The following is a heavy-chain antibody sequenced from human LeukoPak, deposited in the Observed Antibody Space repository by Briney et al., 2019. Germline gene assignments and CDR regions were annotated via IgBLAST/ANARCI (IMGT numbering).Heavy chain of an antibody. CDR1: GYTFTSYD. D-gene: IGHD4-17*01. J-gene: IGHJ6*03. V-gene: IGHV1-46*01. CDR2: INPSGGST. CDR3: ARNHGDYDLQNYYYYMDV. Sequence: ASVKVSCKASGYTFTSYDINWVRQAPGQGLEWMGIINPSGGSTSYAQKFQGRVTMTRDTSTSTVYMELSSLRSEDTAVYYCARNHGDYDLQNYYYYMDVWGKGTTVTVSS.